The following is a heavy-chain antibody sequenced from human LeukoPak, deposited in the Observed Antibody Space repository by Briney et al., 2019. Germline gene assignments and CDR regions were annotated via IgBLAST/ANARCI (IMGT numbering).Heavy chain of an antibody. Sequence: PSETLSLTCTVSGVSISSSSYYWGWIRQPPGKGLEWIGSIYYSGSTYYNPSLKSRVTISVDTSKNQFSLKLSSVTAADTAVYYCASSSNYYDNSGYPSYAFDIWGQGTMVTVSS. CDR1: GVSISSSSYY. V-gene: IGHV4-39*07. CDR3: ASSSNYYDNSGYPSYAFDI. J-gene: IGHJ3*02. CDR2: IYYSGST. D-gene: IGHD3-22*01.